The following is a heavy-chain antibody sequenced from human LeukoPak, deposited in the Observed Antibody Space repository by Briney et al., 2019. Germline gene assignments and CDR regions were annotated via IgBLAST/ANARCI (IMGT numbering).Heavy chain of an antibody. J-gene: IGHJ4*02. V-gene: IGHV3-30*18. CDR1: GFTFSSYG. CDR3: AKTYGSGSYMDY. Sequence: PGRSLRLSCAASGFTFSSYGMHWVRQAPGKGLEWVAVISYDGSNKYYADSVKGRFTISRDNSKNTLYLQMNSLRAEDTAVYYCAKTYGSGSYMDYWGQGTLVTVSS. D-gene: IGHD3-10*01. CDR2: ISYDGSNK.